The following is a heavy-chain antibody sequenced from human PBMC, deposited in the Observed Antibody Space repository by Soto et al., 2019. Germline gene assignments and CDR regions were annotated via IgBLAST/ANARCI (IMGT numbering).Heavy chain of an antibody. J-gene: IGHJ4*02. D-gene: IGHD5-18*01. CDR1: GFTFSSYA. Sequence: EVQLVESGGGLVKPGGSLRLSCAASGFTFSSYAMNWVRQPPGKGLEWVSSIDSTSSYIFYVDSVKGRFTISRDNAKNSLYPQMNSLRAEDTAVYYCTRKDETYGYHYWGQGTLVIVSS. V-gene: IGHV3-21*01. CDR2: IDSTSSYI. CDR3: TRKDETYGYHY.